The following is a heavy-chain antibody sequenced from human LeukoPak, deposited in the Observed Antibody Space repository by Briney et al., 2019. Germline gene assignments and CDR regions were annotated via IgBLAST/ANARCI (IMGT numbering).Heavy chain of an antibody. CDR1: GGSISSNSYY. D-gene: IGHD6-6*01. V-gene: IGHV4-39*01. Sequence: PSETLSLTCTVSGGSISSNSYYWGWIRQPPGKGLEWIGSIFYSGSTYYNPSLKSRVTISVDTSKNQISLKLSSVTAADTAVYYCASYSSSWGASDYWGQGTLVTVSS. CDR3: ASYSSSWGASDY. CDR2: IFYSGST. J-gene: IGHJ4*02.